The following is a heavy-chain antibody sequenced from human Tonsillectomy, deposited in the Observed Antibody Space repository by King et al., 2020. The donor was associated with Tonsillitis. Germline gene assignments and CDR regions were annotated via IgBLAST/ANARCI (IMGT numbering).Heavy chain of an antibody. Sequence: VQLVESGAEVKKPGASVKVSCKASGYTFTSYGISWVRQAPGQGLEWMGWISVYNGNTNYAQKLQGRVTMTTDTSTSTAYMELRSLRSDDTAVYYCARDTWNPAMVKLFDCWGQGTLVTVSS. CDR3: ARDTWNPAMVKLFDC. J-gene: IGHJ4*02. V-gene: IGHV1-18*01. CDR1: GYTFTSYG. CDR2: ISVYNGNT. D-gene: IGHD5-18*01.